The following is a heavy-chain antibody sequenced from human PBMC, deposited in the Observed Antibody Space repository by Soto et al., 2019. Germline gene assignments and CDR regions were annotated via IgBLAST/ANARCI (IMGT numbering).Heavy chain of an antibody. CDR3: ATLKRGYSGYGASDY. V-gene: IGHV3-30-3*01. J-gene: IGHJ4*02. CDR1: GFTFSSYA. D-gene: IGHD5-12*01. Sequence: QVQLVEAGGGVVQPGRSLRLSCAASGFTFSSYAMHWVRQAPGKGLEWVAVISYDGSNKYYADSVKGRFTISRDNSKNTLYLQMNGLRAEDTAVYYCATLKRGYSGYGASDYWGQGTLVTVSS. CDR2: ISYDGSNK.